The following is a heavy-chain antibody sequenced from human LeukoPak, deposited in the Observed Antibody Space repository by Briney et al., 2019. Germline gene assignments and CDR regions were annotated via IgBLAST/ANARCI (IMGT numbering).Heavy chain of an antibody. CDR1: GGSFSGYY. V-gene: IGHV4-34*01. CDR2: INHSGST. Sequence: LETLSLTCAVYGGSFSGYYWSWIRQPPGKGLEWIGEINHSGSTNYNPSLKSRVTISVDTSKNQFSLKLSSVTAADTAVYYCARESGGSSDWGQGTLVTVSS. J-gene: IGHJ4*02. D-gene: IGHD1-26*01. CDR3: ARESGGSSD.